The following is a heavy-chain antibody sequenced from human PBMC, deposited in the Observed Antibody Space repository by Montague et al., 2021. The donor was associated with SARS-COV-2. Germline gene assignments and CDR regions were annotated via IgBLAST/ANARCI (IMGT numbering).Heavy chain of an antibody. CDR3: ARDRNDGYDSFFDY. D-gene: IGHD5-12*01. CDR1: DASISTSNY. J-gene: IGHJ4*02. V-gene: IGHV4-39*07. Sequence: SETLSLTCSVSDASISTSNYWGWLRQTPGKGLEWIASIHFTGTTYYKPSLKSRVTISVDTSKNQFSLKLTSLTAADTAIYFCARDRNDGYDSFFDYWGQGTLVTVSS. CDR2: IHFTGTT.